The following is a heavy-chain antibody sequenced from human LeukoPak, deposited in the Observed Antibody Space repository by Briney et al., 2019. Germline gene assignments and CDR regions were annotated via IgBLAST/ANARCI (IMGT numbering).Heavy chain of an antibody. J-gene: IGHJ5*02. CDR2: IIPIFGTA. D-gene: IGHD1-7*01. CDR1: GGTFSSYA. V-gene: IGHV1-69*13. Sequence: ASVKVSCKASGGTFSSYAICWVRQAPGQGLEWMGGIIPIFGTANYAQKFQGRVTITADESTSTAYMELSSLRSEDTAVYYCARDGGTGTSRFDPWGQGTLVTVSS. CDR3: ARDGGTGTSRFDP.